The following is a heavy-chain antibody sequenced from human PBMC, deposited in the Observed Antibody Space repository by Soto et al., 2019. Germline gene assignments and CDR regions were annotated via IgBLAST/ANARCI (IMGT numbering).Heavy chain of an antibody. Sequence: ASVKVSCKVSGYTLTELSMHWVRQAPGKGLEWMGGFDPEDGETIYAQKFQGRVTMTEDTSTDTAYMELSSLRSEDTAVYYCATLYYYGSGSYYNVGHYYYGMDVWGQGTTVTVSS. CDR2: FDPEDGET. D-gene: IGHD3-10*01. V-gene: IGHV1-24*01. J-gene: IGHJ6*02. CDR3: ATLYYYGSGSYYNVGHYYYGMDV. CDR1: GYTLTELS.